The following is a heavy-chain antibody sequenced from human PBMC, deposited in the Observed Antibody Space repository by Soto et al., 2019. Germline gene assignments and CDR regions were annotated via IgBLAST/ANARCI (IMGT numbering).Heavy chain of an antibody. V-gene: IGHV1-18*01. CDR2: ISAYNGNT. Sequence: QVQLVQSGAEVKKPGASVKVSCKASGYTFTSYGISWVRQAPGQGLEWMGWISAYNGNTNYAQKLQGRVTMTTDKSTSTAYMELRSLRSDDTAVYYCARDASMVRGATDYYYYGMDVWGQGTTVTVSS. CDR3: ARDASMVRGATDYYYYGMDV. J-gene: IGHJ6*02. CDR1: GYTFTSYG. D-gene: IGHD3-10*01.